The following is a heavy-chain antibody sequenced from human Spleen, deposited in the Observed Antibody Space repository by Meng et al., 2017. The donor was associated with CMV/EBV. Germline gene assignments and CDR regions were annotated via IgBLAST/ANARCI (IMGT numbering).Heavy chain of an antibody. CDR3: AREVWLHPDLDY. CDR1: GFTFSGFW. J-gene: IGHJ4*02. CDR2: IKEDGGEQ. V-gene: IGHV3-7*01. Sequence: GESLKIPCAASGFTFSGFWMCWVRQAPGKGPAWVANIKEDGGEQYYADSVKGRFTVSRENAKSSLFLQLNSLRVEDTAVYYCAREVWLHPDLDYWGQGSLVTVSS. D-gene: IGHD5-12*01.